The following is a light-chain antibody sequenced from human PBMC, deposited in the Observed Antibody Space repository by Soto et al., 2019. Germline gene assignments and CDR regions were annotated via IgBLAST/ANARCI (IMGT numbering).Light chain of an antibody. J-gene: IGLJ2*01. Sequence: QSALTQPASVSGSPGQSITISCTGTSSDVGGYNYLSWYQQHPGKAPKLMIYEVSNRPSGVSNRFSGSKSGNTASLTISGLQAEDEADYYCSSYTSSNTLHVVFGGGTKLTVL. CDR1: SSDVGGYNY. CDR3: SSYTSSNTLHVV. V-gene: IGLV2-14*01. CDR2: EVS.